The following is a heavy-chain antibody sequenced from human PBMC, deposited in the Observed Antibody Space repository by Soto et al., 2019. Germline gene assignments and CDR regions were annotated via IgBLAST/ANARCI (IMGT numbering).Heavy chain of an antibody. J-gene: IGHJ6*02. V-gene: IGHV1-18*01. Sequence: ASVKVSCKASGYTFTSYGISWVRQAPGQGLEWMGWISAYNGNTNYAQKLQGRVTMTTDTSTSTAYMELRSLRSDDTAVYYCAREGVYKTYYYYAMDVWGQGTTVTVSS. CDR2: ISAYNGNT. D-gene: IGHD1-20*01. CDR1: GYTFTSYG. CDR3: AREGVYKTYYYYAMDV.